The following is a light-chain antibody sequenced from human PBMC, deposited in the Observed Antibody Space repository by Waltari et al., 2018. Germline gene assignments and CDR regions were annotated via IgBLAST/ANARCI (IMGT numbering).Light chain of an antibody. CDR2: TTS. Sequence: EILMTQSPATLSVSPGERATLSCRASQSIGNSLAWYPQKSGQAPRLLIYTTSTRATGVPARFSGSGSGTEFILTISSMQSEDIAVYYCQQYNNWPPLTFGGGTKVEIK. CDR1: QSIGNS. V-gene: IGKV3-15*01. J-gene: IGKJ4*01. CDR3: QQYNNWPPLT.